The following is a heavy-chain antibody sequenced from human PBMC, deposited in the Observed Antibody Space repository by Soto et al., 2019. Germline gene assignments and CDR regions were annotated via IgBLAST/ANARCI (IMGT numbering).Heavy chain of an antibody. V-gene: IGHV2-5*02. J-gene: IGHJ4*02. CDR1: GFSLSTRGVG. CDR3: AHRPRGYADYLAY. D-gene: IGHD5-12*01. Sequence: QITLRESGPTLVKPPQHLTLTCTFSGFSLSTRGVGVPWMRRSPGKALEGLALIFWDDDKAYSPSLRSRLTITPDTTKTKVVLTMTNMDAVDTGTYYCAHRPRGYADYLAYWGQGTRVTVPS. CDR2: IFWDDDK.